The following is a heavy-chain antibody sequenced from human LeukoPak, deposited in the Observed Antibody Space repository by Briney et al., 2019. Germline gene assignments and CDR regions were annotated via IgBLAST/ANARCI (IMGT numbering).Heavy chain of an antibody. J-gene: IGHJ5*02. CDR3: ARTRGYCSSTSCYLWFDP. Sequence: SETLSLTCTVSGGSISSSSYYWSWIRQPAGKGLEWIGRIYTSGSTNYNPSLKSRVTMSVDTSKNQFSLKLSSVTAADTAVYYCARTRGYCSSTSCYLWFDPWGQGTLVTVSS. D-gene: IGHD2-2*01. V-gene: IGHV4-61*02. CDR1: GGSISSSSYY. CDR2: IYTSGST.